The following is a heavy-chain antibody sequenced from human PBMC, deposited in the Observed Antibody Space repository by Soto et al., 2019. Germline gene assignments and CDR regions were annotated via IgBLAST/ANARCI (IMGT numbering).Heavy chain of an antibody. CDR3: AKDRKGNNWFDP. J-gene: IGHJ5*02. V-gene: IGHV3-23*01. CDR1: GFTFSSYA. Sequence: GGSLRLSCAASGFTFSSYAMSWVRQAPGKGPEWVSAISGSGGSTYYADSVKGRFTISRDNSKNTLYLQMNSLRAEDTAVYYCAKDRKGNNWFDPWGQGTLVTVSS. CDR2: ISGSGGST.